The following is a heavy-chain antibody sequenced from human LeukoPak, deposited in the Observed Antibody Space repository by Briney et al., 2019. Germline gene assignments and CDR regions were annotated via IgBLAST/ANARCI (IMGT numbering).Heavy chain of an antibody. CDR3: AKVLQLLWFGELLYYFDY. V-gene: IGHV3-23*01. D-gene: IGHD3-10*01. J-gene: IGHJ4*02. CDR1: GFTFNSYS. Sequence: PGGSLRLSCAASGFTFNSYSMNWVRQAPGKGLEWVSAISGSGGSTYYADSVKGRFTISRDNSKNTLYLQMNSLRAEDTAVYYCAKVLQLLWFGELLYYFDYWGQGTLVTVSS. CDR2: ISGSGGST.